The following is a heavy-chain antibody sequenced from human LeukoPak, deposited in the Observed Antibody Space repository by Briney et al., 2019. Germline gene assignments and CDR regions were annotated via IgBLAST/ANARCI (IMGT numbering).Heavy chain of an antibody. V-gene: IGHV3-53*01. J-gene: IGHJ5*02. Sequence: GGSLRLSCAASGFTVSSNYMSWVRQAPGKGLEWVSVIYSGGSTYYADSVKGRFTISRDNSKNTLYLQMNSLRAEDTAVYYCAREGGYNLNWFDPWGQGTLVTVSS. CDR3: AREGGYNLNWFDP. CDR1: GFTVSSNY. D-gene: IGHD5-24*01. CDR2: IYSGGST.